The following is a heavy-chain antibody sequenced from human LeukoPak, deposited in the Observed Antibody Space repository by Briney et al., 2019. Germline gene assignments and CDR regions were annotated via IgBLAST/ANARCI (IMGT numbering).Heavy chain of an antibody. CDR1: GGSFSGYY. D-gene: IGHD3-10*01. CDR2: INHSGST. Sequence: SETLSLTCAVYGGSFSGYYWSWIRQPPGKGLEWIGEINHSGSTNYNPSLKSRVTISVDTSKNQFSLKLSSVTAADTAVYYCARGYGSGSYSQFDYWGQGTLVTVSS. CDR3: ARGYGSGSYSQFDY. V-gene: IGHV4-34*01. J-gene: IGHJ4*02.